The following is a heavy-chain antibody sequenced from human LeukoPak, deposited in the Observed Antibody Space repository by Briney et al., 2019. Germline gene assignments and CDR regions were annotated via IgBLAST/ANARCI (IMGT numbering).Heavy chain of an antibody. CDR1: GYPFNLYG. CDR3: ARVVYYGRSGYFDN. V-gene: IGHV1-18*01. Sequence: ASVKVSCKASGYPFNLYGITWVRQAPGQGLEWLGWISPHTANTNYVQNLQDRVTLTTDTSTSTVYMQLRSLRSDDTAVYYCARVVYYGRSGYFDNWGQGTLVTVSS. D-gene: IGHD3-22*01. CDR2: ISPHTANT. J-gene: IGHJ4*02.